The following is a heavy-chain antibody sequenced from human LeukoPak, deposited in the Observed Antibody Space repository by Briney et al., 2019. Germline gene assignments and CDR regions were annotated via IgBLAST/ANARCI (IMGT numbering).Heavy chain of an antibody. Sequence: GGSLRLSCAASGFTFSSYSMNWVRQAPGKGLEWVSSISSSSSYIYYADSVKGRFTISRDNAKNSLYLQMNSLRAEDTAVYHCARFPPGYYDFWSGHSEYYMDVWGKGTTVTVSS. V-gene: IGHV3-21*01. J-gene: IGHJ6*03. CDR2: ISSSSSYI. D-gene: IGHD3-3*01. CDR1: GFTFSSYS. CDR3: ARFPPGYYDFWSGHSEYYMDV.